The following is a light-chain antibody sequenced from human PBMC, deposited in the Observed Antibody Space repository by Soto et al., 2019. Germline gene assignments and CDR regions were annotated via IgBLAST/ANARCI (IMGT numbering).Light chain of an antibody. CDR1: SSDVGGYNY. CDR2: DVS. V-gene: IGLV2-14*01. J-gene: IGLJ1*01. Sequence: QSVLTQPASVSGSPGQSITISCTGTSSDVGGYNYVSWYQQHPGKAPKLMIYDVSNRPSGVSNRFSGSKSGNTASLTISGRQAEDEAEDYCSSYTSSSTLYVFGTGTKLTVL. CDR3: SSYTSSSTLYV.